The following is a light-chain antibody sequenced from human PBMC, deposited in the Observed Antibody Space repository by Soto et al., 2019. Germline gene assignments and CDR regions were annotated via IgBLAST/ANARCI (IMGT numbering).Light chain of an antibody. CDR3: QQYNNWPPT. J-gene: IGKJ4*01. V-gene: IGKV3-15*01. CDR2: GAS. CDR1: QSVSSN. Sequence: EIVMTQSPATLSVSPGERATLSCRASQSVSSNLAWYQQKPVQAPRLLIYGASTRATGIPARFRGSGSGTEFTLTISSLQSEDCAVYYCQQYNNWPPTFGGGTKVEIK.